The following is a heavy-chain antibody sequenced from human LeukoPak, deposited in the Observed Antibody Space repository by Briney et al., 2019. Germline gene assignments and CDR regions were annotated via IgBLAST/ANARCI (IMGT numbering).Heavy chain of an antibody. D-gene: IGHD3-3*01. Sequence: ASVKVSCKASGYTFTSYYMHWVRQAPGQGLEWMGIINPSGGSTSYAQKFQGRVTMTRDTSTSTVYMELRSLRSDDTAVYYCARSLAITIFGVVTDGAFDIWGQGTMVIVSS. CDR3: ARSLAITIFGVVTDGAFDI. V-gene: IGHV1-46*01. J-gene: IGHJ3*02. CDR1: GYTFTSYY. CDR2: INPSGGST.